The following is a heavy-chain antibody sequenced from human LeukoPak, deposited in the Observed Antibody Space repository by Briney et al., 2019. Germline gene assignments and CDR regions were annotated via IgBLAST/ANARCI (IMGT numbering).Heavy chain of an antibody. CDR2: ISAYNGNT. Sequence: ASVKVSCKASGYTFTSYGTSWVRQAPGQGLGWMGWISAYNGNTNYAQKLQGRVTMTTDTSTSTAYMELRSLRSDDTAVYYCAREIYYYDSSGYYYAPTPYFDYWGQGTLVTVSS. V-gene: IGHV1-18*01. CDR3: AREIYYYDSSGYYYAPTPYFDY. CDR1: GYTFTSYG. D-gene: IGHD3-22*01. J-gene: IGHJ4*02.